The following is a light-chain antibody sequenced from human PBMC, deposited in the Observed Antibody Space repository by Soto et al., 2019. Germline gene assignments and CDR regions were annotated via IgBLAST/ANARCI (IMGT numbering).Light chain of an antibody. CDR2: GAS. J-gene: IGKJ3*01. CDR3: QQYYDWPLT. V-gene: IGKV3-15*01. CDR1: QNIVNN. Sequence: EIVMTQSPATLSVSPGERATLSCSASQNIVNNLAWYQQRPGQGPWLLIYGASTRAIGVPARFSGSGSGTEFTLTISSLQSEDFALYYCQQYYDWPLTFGPGTKLDIK.